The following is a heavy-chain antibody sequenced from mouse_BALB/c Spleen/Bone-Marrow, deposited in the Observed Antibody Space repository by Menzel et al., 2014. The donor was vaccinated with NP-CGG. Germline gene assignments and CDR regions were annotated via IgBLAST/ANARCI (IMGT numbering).Heavy chain of an antibody. CDR2: ILPGSDST. J-gene: IGHJ4*01. CDR3: ARILADSYAMDY. CDR1: GYTFSNYW. D-gene: IGHD1-1*01. V-gene: IGHV1-9*01. Sequence: VKLMESGAELMKPGASVKISCKATGYTFSNYWIEWVKQRPGHGLEWIGEILPGSDSTNYIEKFKGKATFTADTSSNTAYIQLCSLTSEDSAVYYWARILADSYAMDYWGQGTSGTVSS.